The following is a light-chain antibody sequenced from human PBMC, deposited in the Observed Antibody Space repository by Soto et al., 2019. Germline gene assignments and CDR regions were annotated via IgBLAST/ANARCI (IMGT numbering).Light chain of an antibody. CDR1: QSISSY. Sequence: DIQMTQSPSSLSASVGDRVTITCRAGQSISSYLNWYQQKPGKAPKLLIYAASSLQSGVPSRFSGSGSGTDFTLTITSLQPEDFATYYCQESASTLFTFGGGTKVEI. CDR2: AAS. CDR3: QESASTLFT. J-gene: IGKJ4*01. V-gene: IGKV1-39*01.